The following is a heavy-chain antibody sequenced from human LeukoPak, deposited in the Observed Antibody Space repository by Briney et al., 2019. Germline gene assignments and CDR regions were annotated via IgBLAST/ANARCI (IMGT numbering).Heavy chain of an antibody. D-gene: IGHD3-16*02. V-gene: IGHV3-43*02. Sequence: GGSLRLSCAASGFTFDDYAMPWVRQAPGKGLEWVSLISGDGGRTLYADSVKGRFTISRDNSKNSLYLQMNSLRTEDTASYYCAKTYYDYVWGSYRYFCAFDIWGQGTMVTVSS. CDR3: AKTYYDYVWGSYRYFCAFDI. J-gene: IGHJ3*02. CDR1: GFTFDDYA. CDR2: ISGDGGRT.